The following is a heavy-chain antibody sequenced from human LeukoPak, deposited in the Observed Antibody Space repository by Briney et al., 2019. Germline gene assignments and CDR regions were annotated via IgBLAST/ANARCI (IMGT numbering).Heavy chain of an antibody. Sequence: SGPTLVNPTQTLTLTCTFSGFSLSTSGMCVSWIRQPPGKALEWLALIDWDDDKYYSTSLKTRLTISKDTSKHQVVLIMPNMDPVDTATYYCARTLYYGSGSYYNQFGAFDIWGQGTMVTVSS. CDR3: ARTLYYGSGSYYNQFGAFDI. CDR2: IDWDDDK. V-gene: IGHV2-70*01. CDR1: GFSLSTSGMC. D-gene: IGHD3-10*01. J-gene: IGHJ3*02.